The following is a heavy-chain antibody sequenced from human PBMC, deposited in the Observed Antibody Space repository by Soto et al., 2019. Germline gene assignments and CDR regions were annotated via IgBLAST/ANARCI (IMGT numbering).Heavy chain of an antibody. CDR3: ARSFYLDAFDI. Sequence: SETLSLTCNVSGASIRSYSWTWIRQPAGKGLEWIGQIYASGTTKYNPSLTSRVTMSLYTSKNQFSLILTSVTAADTAVYYCARSFYLDAFDIWGQGTTVTVSS. CDR2: IYASGTT. V-gene: IGHV4-4*07. CDR1: GASIRSYS. D-gene: IGHD3-16*02. J-gene: IGHJ3*02.